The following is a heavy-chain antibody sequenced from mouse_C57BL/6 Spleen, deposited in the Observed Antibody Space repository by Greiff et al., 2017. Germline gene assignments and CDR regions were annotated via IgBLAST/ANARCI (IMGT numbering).Heavy chain of an antibody. CDR3: ARYNGPMDY. V-gene: IGHV7-3*01. Sequence: EVMLVESGGGLVQPGGSLSLSCAASGFTFTDYYMSWVRQPPGKARVWLGFIRNKANGYTTEYSASVKGRFTISRDNSQSILYLQMNALRAEDSATYYCARYNGPMDYWGQGTSVTVSS. J-gene: IGHJ4*01. CDR1: GFTFTDYY. CDR2: IRNKANGYTT.